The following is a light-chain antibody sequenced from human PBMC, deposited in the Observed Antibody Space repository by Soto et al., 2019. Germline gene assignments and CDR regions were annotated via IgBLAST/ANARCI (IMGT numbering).Light chain of an antibody. CDR2: GAS. CDR1: QSVSSSN. Sequence: VLTQSPGTLSLSPGERATLSCRASQSVSSSNLAWYQKKPGQAPRVLIYGASTRATGIPDRFSGSGSGTDFTLTISRLEPEDFAVYYCQQYDNSPYTFGHGTNLEIK. CDR3: QQYDNSPYT. J-gene: IGKJ2*01. V-gene: IGKV3-20*01.